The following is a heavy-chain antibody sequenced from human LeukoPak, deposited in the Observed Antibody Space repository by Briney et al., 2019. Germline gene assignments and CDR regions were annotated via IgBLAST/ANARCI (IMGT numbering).Heavy chain of an antibody. CDR2: IYYSGST. CDR3: ARFSGSKGAFDY. CDR1: GGSVSSSSSY. Sequence: SETLSLTCTVSGGSVSSSSSYWSWIRQPPGKGLEWIGYIYYSGSTNYNPSLKSRVTISVDTSKNQFSLRLSSVTAADTAVYYCARFSGSKGAFDYWGQGTLVTVSS. D-gene: IGHD1-26*01. V-gene: IGHV4-61*01. J-gene: IGHJ4*02.